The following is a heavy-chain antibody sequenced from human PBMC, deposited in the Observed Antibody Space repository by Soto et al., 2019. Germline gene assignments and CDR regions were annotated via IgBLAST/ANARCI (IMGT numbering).Heavy chain of an antibody. CDR2: IYHSGST. J-gene: IGHJ5*02. CDR1: GGSISSSNW. D-gene: IGHD3-16*01. CDR3: ARDFGGSSPPLGWFDP. Sequence: QVQLQESGPGLVKPSGTLSLTCAVSGGSISSSNWWSWVRQPPGKGLEWIGEIYHSGSTNYNPSLKGRVTISVDKSKNQFSLKLSSVTAADTAVYYCARDFGGSSPPLGWFDPWGQGTLVTVSS. V-gene: IGHV4-4*02.